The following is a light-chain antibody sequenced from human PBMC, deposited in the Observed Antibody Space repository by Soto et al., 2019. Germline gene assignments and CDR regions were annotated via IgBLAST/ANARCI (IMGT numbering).Light chain of an antibody. CDR2: GAS. Sequence: EIVLTQSPGTLSLSPGERATISCRASQSVSSSYLAWYQQNPGQAPRLLIYGASSRATGIPDRFRGSGSGTDFTLTISRLEPEDFAVYYCQQLSVFGQGTKLEIK. CDR3: QQLSV. J-gene: IGKJ2*01. CDR1: QSVSSSY. V-gene: IGKV3-20*01.